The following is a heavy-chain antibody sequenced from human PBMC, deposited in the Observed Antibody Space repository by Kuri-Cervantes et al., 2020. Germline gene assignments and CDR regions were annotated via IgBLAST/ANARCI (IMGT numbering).Heavy chain of an antibody. V-gene: IGHV3-30*03. CDR2: ISYDGSNK. J-gene: IGHJ4*02. Sequence: GGSLRLSCAASGFTFSNFGMHWVRQAPGKGLEWVAVISYDGSNKYYADSVKGRFTISRDNAKNSLYLQMNSLTDEDTAVYYCARAPRGSSWPSFDYWGQGTLVTVSS. CDR3: ARAPRGSSWPSFDY. CDR1: GFTFSNFG. D-gene: IGHD6-13*01.